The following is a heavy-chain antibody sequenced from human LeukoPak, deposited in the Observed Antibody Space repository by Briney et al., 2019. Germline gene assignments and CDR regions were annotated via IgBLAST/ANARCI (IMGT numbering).Heavy chain of an antibody. CDR2: INHSGST. J-gene: IGHJ4*02. CDR3: ARDSSGWYYDY. Sequence: SETLSLTCAVYGGSFSGYYWSWIRQPPGKGLEWIGEINHSGSTNYNPSLKSRVTISVDTSRNQFSLKLSSVTAADTAVYYCARDSSGWYYDYWGQGTLVAVSS. CDR1: GGSFSGYY. V-gene: IGHV4-34*01. D-gene: IGHD6-19*01.